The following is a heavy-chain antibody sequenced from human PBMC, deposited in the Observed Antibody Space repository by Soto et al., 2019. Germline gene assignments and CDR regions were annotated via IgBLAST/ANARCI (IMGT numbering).Heavy chain of an antibody. J-gene: IGHJ6*02. CDR1: GFTFSSYA. Sequence: QVQLVESGGGVVQPGRSLSLSCAASGFTFSSYALHWVRQAPGKGLEWVSVISYDGSNKYYADSVKVRVTISRDNSKNTLYLQMNSRRAEDTAVYDCAREKGGGADMDVWGQGSTVTVSS. D-gene: IGHD6-25*01. V-gene: IGHV3-30-3*01. CDR2: ISYDGSNK. CDR3: AREKGGGADMDV.